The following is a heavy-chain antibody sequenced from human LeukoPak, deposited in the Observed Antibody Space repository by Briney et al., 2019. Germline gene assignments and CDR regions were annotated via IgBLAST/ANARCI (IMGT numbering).Heavy chain of an antibody. CDR2: ISAYNGST. CDR1: GYTCTSYG. Sequence: ASVKVSCKASGYTCTSYGISWVRLAPGQGHAWMGWISAYNGSTNCAQTPQGRAPKTTGTSTSTACMELRSLSANDTAVYYCTRDFPLVGLDYGGNVGVFDHWGQGTLVTVSS. V-gene: IGHV1-18*01. CDR3: TRDFPLVGLDYGGNVGVFDH. D-gene: IGHD4-17*01. J-gene: IGHJ4*02.